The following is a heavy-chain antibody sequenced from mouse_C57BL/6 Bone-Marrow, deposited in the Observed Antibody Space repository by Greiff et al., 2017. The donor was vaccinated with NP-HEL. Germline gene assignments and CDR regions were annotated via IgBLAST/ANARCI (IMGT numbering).Heavy chain of an antibody. Sequence: EVQLQQSGPELVKPGASVKISCKASGYTFTDYYLNWVKQSHGKSLEWIGDINPNNGGTSYNQKFKGKATLTVDKSSSTAYMELRSLTSEDAAVYYCATTVVATRAYWGQGTLVTVSA. V-gene: IGHV1-26*01. CDR1: GYTFTDYY. CDR3: ATTVVATRAY. J-gene: IGHJ3*01. D-gene: IGHD1-1*01. CDR2: INPNNGGT.